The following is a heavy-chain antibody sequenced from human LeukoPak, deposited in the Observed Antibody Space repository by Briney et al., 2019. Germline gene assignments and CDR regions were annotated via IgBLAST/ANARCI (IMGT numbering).Heavy chain of an antibody. J-gene: IGHJ2*01. CDR3: ARGGWFLDL. CDR1: GGSISSHY. D-gene: IGHD3-16*01. V-gene: IGHV4-59*11. Sequence: SETLSLTCTVSGGSISSHYWSWIRQPPGKGLEWIGYIHYSGSTNYNASLKSRVTISVDTSKNQFSLKLSSVTAADTAVYYCARGGWFLDLWGRGTLVTVSS. CDR2: IHYSGST.